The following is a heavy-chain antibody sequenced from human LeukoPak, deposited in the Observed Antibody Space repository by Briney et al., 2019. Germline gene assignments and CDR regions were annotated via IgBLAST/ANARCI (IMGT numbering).Heavy chain of an antibody. D-gene: IGHD6-13*01. CDR3: AKAHPARANIAAAGTLDY. J-gene: IGHJ4*02. Sequence: GGSLRLSCAASGFTFSSYGMHWVRQAPGKGLEWVAFIRYDGSNKYYADSVKGRFTISRDNSKNTLYLQMNSLRAEDTAVYYCAKAHPARANIAAAGTLDYWGQGTLVTVSS. V-gene: IGHV3-30*02. CDR1: GFTFSSYG. CDR2: IRYDGSNK.